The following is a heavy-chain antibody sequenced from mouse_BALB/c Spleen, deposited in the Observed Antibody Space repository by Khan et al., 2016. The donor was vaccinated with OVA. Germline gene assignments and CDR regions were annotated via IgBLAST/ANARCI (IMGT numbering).Heavy chain of an antibody. CDR3: ARDGAYYRNDGWVAY. CDR2: INPRSGYT. Sequence: QVQLKQSGAELARPGASVKMSCTASGHTFTSYPIHWIKQRPGQGLEWIGYINPRSGYTNYNQKFKDKATLPAAKSSTTAYMQLSSLTSDDSAVYYCARDGAYYRNDGWVAYWGQGTLGTVSA. V-gene: IGHV1-4*01. CDR1: GHTFTSYP. D-gene: IGHD2-14*01. J-gene: IGHJ3*01.